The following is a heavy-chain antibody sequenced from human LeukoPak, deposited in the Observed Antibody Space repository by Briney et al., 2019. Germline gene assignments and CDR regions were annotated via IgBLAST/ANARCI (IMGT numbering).Heavy chain of an antibody. D-gene: IGHD2-2*01. J-gene: IGHJ4*02. CDR3: ARDTGYCSSASCSGAFDY. CDR2: INWNGGST. CDR1: GFTFDDYG. V-gene: IGHV3-20*04. Sequence: GGSLRLSCAASGFTFDDYGMSWVRRAPGKGLQWVSGINWNGGSTGYAASVKGRFTISRDNAKNSLYLQLNSLRAEDTALYYCARDTGYCSSASCSGAFDYWGQGTLVTVSS.